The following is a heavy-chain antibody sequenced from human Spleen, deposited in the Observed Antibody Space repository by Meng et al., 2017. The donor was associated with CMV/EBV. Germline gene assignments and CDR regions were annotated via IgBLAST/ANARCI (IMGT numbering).Heavy chain of an antibody. J-gene: IGHJ4*02. D-gene: IGHD6-13*01. V-gene: IGHV3-21*01. Sequence: GESLKISCAASGFTFSSYSMNWVRQAPGKGLEWVSSISSSSSYIYYADSVKGRFTVSRDNAKNSLYLQMNSLRAEDTAVYYCARLGSSWQFDYWGQGMLVTVSS. CDR3: ARLGSSWQFDY. CDR2: ISSSSSYI. CDR1: GFTFSSYS.